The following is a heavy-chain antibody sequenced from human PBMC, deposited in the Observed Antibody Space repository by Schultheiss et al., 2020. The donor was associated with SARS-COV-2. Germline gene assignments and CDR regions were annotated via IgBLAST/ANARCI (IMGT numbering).Heavy chain of an antibody. Sequence: GESLKISCAASGFTFSSYGMHWVRQAPGKGLEWVAVISYDGSTQYYSDSVKGRFTISRDNSKNTLYLQMNSLRAEDTAVYYCAKDSRKTVTTHWGQGTLVTVSS. J-gene: IGHJ4*02. V-gene: IGHV3-30*18. CDR2: ISYDGSTQ. CDR1: GFTFSSYG. CDR3: AKDSRKTVTTH. D-gene: IGHD4-17*01.